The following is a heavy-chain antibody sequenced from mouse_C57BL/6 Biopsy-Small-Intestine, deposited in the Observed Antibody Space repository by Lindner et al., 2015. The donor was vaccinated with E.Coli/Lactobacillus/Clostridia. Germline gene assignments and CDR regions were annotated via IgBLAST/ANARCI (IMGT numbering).Heavy chain of an antibody. J-gene: IGHJ4*01. D-gene: IGHD1-1*01. CDR2: IRSKSNNYAT. V-gene: IGHV10-1*01. CDR1: GFGFNTYA. Sequence: VQLQESGGGLVQPKGSLKLSCAASGFGFNTYAMNWVRQAPGKGLEWVARIRSKSNNYATYYADSVKDRFTISRDDSESMLYLQVNNLKTEDTAMYYCVRHAPTTVADYYAMDYWGQGTSVTVSS. CDR3: VRHAPTTVADYYAMDY.